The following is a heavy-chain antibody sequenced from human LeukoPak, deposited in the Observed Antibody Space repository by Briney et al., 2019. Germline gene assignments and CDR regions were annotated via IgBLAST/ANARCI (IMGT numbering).Heavy chain of an antibody. CDR3: ARGSSSRRYYYYGMDV. D-gene: IGHD6-6*01. CDR1: VGSFSGYY. CDR2: INHSGST. Sequence: SETLSLTCAVYVGSFSGYYWSWIRQPPGKGLEWIGEINHSGSTNYNPSLKSRVTISVDTSKNQFSLKLSSVTAADTAVYYCARGSSSRRYYYYGMDVWGQGTTVTVSS. V-gene: IGHV4-34*01. J-gene: IGHJ6*02.